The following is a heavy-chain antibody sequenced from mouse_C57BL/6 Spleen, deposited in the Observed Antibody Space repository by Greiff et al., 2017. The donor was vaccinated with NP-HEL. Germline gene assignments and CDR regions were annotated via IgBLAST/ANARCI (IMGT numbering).Heavy chain of an antibody. CDR1: GYSITSGYY. CDR2: ISYDGSN. V-gene: IGHV3-6*01. CDR3: AREMDWDHAMDY. Sequence: EVKLQESGPGLVKPSQSLSLTCSVTGYSITSGYYWNWIRQFPGNKLEWMGYISYDGSNNYNPSLKNRISITRDTSKNQFFLKLNSVTTEDTATYYCAREMDWDHAMDYWGQGTSVTVSS. J-gene: IGHJ4*01. D-gene: IGHD4-1*01.